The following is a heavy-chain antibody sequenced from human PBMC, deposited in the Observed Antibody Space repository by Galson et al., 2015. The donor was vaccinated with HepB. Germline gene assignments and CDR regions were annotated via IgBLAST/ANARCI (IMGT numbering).Heavy chain of an antibody. J-gene: IGHJ5*02. V-gene: IGHV3-64D*06. CDR1: GLTFSSHA. CDR3: VKGPGEYGDFDATLDP. CDR2: ITSKGGTT. D-gene: IGHD4-17*01. Sequence: SLRLSCAASGLTFSSHAMHWVRQAPGKGLEHVSVITSKGGTTYYADSVKGRFTISRDNSKKTLHLQMSSLRAEDTAVYYCVKGPGEYGDFDATLDPWGQGPLVAVPS.